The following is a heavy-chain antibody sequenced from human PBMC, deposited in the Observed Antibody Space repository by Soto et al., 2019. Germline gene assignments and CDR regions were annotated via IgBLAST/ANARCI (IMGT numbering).Heavy chain of an antibody. Sequence: LRLSCAASGFTFSSFAMTWVRQAPGKGLEWVSGITGRGGSTYYADSVKGRFTISRDNSKNTLYLQMNSLRAEDTAVYYCAKERVFSYGPTAFEIWGQGTVVTVSS. D-gene: IGHD5-18*01. CDR2: ITGRGGST. CDR3: AKERVFSYGPTAFEI. V-gene: IGHV3-23*01. CDR1: GFTFSSFA. J-gene: IGHJ3*02.